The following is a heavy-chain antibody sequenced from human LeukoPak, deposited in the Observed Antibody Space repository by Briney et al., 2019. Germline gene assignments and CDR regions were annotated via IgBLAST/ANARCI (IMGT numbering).Heavy chain of an antibody. CDR1: GVSISSGSYY. J-gene: IGHJ4*02. D-gene: IGHD6-19*01. V-gene: IGHV4-39*07. CDR3: ARDESSGWYPRLTADY. CDR2: IYYSGST. Sequence: PSQTLSLTCTVSGVSISSGSYYWDWIRQPPGKGLEWIGSIYYSGSTYYNPSLKSRVTISVDTSKNQFSLKLSFVTAADTAVYYCARDESSGWYPRLTADYWGQGTLVTVSS.